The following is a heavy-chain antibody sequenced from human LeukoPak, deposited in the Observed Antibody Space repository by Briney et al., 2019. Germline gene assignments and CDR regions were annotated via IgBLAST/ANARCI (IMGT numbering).Heavy chain of an antibody. Sequence: GASVTVSCTASGYTFTSYGISWVRQAPGQGLEWMGWISAYNGNTNYAQKLQGRVTMTTDTSTSTAYMELRSLRSDDTAVYYCARVDLSAWFDPWGQGTLVTVSS. CDR1: GYTFTSYG. J-gene: IGHJ5*02. V-gene: IGHV1-18*01. CDR3: ARVDLSAWFDP. D-gene: IGHD2-2*03. CDR2: ISAYNGNT.